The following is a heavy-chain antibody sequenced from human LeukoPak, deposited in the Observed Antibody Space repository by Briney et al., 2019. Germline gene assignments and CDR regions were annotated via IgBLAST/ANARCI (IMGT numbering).Heavy chain of an antibody. CDR3: ARGNDGGSYFDY. CDR2: ISSSSSYI. V-gene: IGHV3-21*01. J-gene: IGHJ4*02. Sequence: GGSLRLSCAASGFTFSSYSMNWVRQAPGKGLEWVSSISSSSSYIYYADSVKGRFTISRDNAKNSLYLQMNSLRAEDTAVYYCARGNDGGSYFDYWGQGALVTVSS. D-gene: IGHD4-23*01. CDR1: GFTFSSYS.